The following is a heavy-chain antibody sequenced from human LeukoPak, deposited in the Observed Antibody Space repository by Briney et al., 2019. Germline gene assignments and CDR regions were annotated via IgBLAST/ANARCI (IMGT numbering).Heavy chain of an antibody. CDR1: GFTFSSYS. CDR2: ISSLSGTI. V-gene: IGHV3-48*01. Sequence: PGGSLRLSCAASGFTFSSYSMNWVRQAPGEGLEWVSYISSLSGTIYYADSVKGRFTISRDNAKNSLYLQMDSLRAEDTAVYYCARDHGWQWELTSNFDYWGQGTLVTVSS. D-gene: IGHD1-26*01. J-gene: IGHJ4*02. CDR3: ARDHGWQWELTSNFDY.